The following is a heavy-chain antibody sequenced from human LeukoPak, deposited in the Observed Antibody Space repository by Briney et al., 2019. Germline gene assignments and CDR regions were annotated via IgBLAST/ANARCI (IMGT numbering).Heavy chain of an antibody. V-gene: IGHV3-53*01. CDR3: ARVLSGRGSLYSYYYYMDV. CDR2: IYSGGST. D-gene: IGHD3-10*01. Sequence: GGSLRLSCAASGFTVISSFMTWVRQAPGKGLEWVSVIYSGGSTYYADSVKGRFSISRDNSKNTLYLQMNSLRAEDTAVYYCARVLSGRGSLYSYYYYMDVWGKGTTVTISS. CDR1: GFTVISSF. J-gene: IGHJ6*03.